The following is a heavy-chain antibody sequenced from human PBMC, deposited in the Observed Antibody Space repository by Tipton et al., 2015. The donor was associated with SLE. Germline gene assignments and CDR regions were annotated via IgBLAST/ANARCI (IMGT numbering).Heavy chain of an antibody. CDR1: GASISSHY. D-gene: IGHD4-17*01. J-gene: IGHJ4*02. V-gene: IGHV4-59*08. CDR2: IYYSGST. CDR3: ARVGGLDYGDYRLDY. Sequence: TLSLTCTVSGASISSHYWSWIRQPPGKGLEWIGHIYYSGSTDYKPSPKSRLSISEDTSKNQFSLTLSSVTAADTAVYYCARVGGLDYGDYRLDYWGQGTLVTVSS.